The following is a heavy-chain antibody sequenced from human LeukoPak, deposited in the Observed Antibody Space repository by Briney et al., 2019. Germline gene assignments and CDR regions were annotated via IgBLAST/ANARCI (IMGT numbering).Heavy chain of an antibody. V-gene: IGHV1-69*13. J-gene: IGHJ5*02. CDR1: GGTFSSYA. Sequence: SVKVSCKASGGTFSSYAISWVRQAPGQGLEWMGGIIPIIGTGDYAQKFQGGVTITADESTSTAYMELSSLRSEDTAVYYCARAGMARINWFDPWGQGTLVTVSS. D-gene: IGHD1-14*01. CDR2: IIPIIGTG. CDR3: ARAGMARINWFDP.